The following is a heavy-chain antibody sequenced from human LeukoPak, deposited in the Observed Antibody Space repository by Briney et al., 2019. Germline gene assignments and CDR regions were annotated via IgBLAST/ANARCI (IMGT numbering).Heavy chain of an antibody. CDR1: GFTFSSYA. CDR2: ISGSGGST. V-gene: IGHV3-23*01. Sequence: GGSLRLSCAASGFTFSSYAMSWVRQAPGKGLEWVSAISGSGGSTYYADSVKGRFTISRDNSKNTLYLQMNSLRAEDTAVYYCAKDPGCTNGVCQLYYFDYWGQGTLVTVSS. D-gene: IGHD2-8*01. J-gene: IGHJ4*02. CDR3: AKDPGCTNGVCQLYYFDY.